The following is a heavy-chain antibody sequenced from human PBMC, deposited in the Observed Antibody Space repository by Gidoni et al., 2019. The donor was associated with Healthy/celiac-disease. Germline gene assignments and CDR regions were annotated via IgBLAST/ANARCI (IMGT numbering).Heavy chain of an antibody. CDR1: RFTFSSYG. CDR2: IWYDGSNK. CDR3: ARDGSGSYYDFDY. V-gene: IGHV3-33*01. Sequence: QVQLVESGGGVVQPGRSLRLSCAASRFTFSSYGMHWVRQAPGKGLEWVAVIWYDGSNKYYADSVKGRFTISRDNSKNTLYLQMNSLRAEDTAVYYCARDGSGSYYDFDYWGQGTLVTVSS. J-gene: IGHJ4*02. D-gene: IGHD1-26*01.